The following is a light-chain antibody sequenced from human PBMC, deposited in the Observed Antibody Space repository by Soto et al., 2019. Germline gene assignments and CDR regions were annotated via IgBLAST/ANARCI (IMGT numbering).Light chain of an antibody. V-gene: IGLV2-14*03. CDR2: GVS. CDR3: NSYTSSSTLV. J-gene: IGLJ3*02. Sequence: QSALTQPASVSGSPGQSITISCTGTTSDVGGYNYVSWYQQHPGKAPKVLIYGVSNRPSGVSNRFSGSKSGNTASLTISGLQADGEADYYCNSYTSSSTLVFGGGTKLTVL. CDR1: TSDVGGYNY.